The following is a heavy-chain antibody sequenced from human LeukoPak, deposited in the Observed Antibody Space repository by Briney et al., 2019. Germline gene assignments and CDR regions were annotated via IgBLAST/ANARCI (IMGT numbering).Heavy chain of an antibody. CDR3: ARWIQLKNFDY. V-gene: IGHV3-74*01. Sequence: GGSLRLSCAASGFTFSTYWMHWVRQAPGKGLAWVSRITSDGRTTTYADSVKGRFTISRDNAKNTLFLQMNSLRAEDTAVYYCARWIQLKNFDYWGQGTLVTVSS. D-gene: IGHD5-18*01. CDR2: ITSDGRTT. CDR1: GFTFSTYW. J-gene: IGHJ4*02.